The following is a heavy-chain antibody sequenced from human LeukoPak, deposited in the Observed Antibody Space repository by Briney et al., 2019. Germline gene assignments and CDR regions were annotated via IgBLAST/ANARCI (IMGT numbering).Heavy chain of an antibody. CDR3: ARDRLAPYCSSTSCYVLNAFDI. D-gene: IGHD2-2*01. Sequence: ASVKVSCKASGGTFSSYAISWVRQAPGQGLEWMGGIIPIFGTANYAQKFQGRVTITTDESTSTAYMELSSLRSEDTAVYYCARDRLAPYCSSTSCYVLNAFDIWGQGTMVTVSS. CDR2: IIPIFGTA. V-gene: IGHV1-69*05. J-gene: IGHJ3*02. CDR1: GGTFSSYA.